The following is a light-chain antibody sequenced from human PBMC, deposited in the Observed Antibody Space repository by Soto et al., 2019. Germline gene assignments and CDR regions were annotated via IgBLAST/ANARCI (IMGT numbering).Light chain of an antibody. J-gene: IGKJ1*01. V-gene: IGKV3-15*01. Sequence: EIVVTQSLAALPVTPGERVTLSCRASQSVSIDLAWYQQEPGQAPRLLIYGASTRATDIPATFTGSGSGTEFTLTISSLQSEDIALYYCQQSNKWPQPFGQGAKV. CDR3: QQSNKWPQP. CDR1: QSVSID. CDR2: GAS.